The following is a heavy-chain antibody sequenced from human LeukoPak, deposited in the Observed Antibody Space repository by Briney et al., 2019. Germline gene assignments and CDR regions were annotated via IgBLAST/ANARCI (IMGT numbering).Heavy chain of an antibody. D-gene: IGHD3-9*01. CDR1: GFTFSSYS. V-gene: IGHV3-21*01. Sequence: GGSLRLSCAASGFTFSSYSMNWVRQAPGKGLEWVSSISSSSSYIYYADSVKGRFTISRDNAKNSLYLQMNSLRAEDTAVYYCAREQRWADILTGYDAFDIWGQGTMVTVSS. J-gene: IGHJ3*02. CDR3: AREQRWADILTGYDAFDI. CDR2: ISSSSSYI.